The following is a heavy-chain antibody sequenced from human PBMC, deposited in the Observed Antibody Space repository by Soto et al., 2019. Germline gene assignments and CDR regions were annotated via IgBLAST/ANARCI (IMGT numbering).Heavy chain of an antibody. D-gene: IGHD6-13*01. Sequence: GASVKVSCKASGYTFTSYYMHWVRQAPGQGLEWMGIINPSGGSTSYAQKFQGRVTMTRDTSTSTVYMELSSLRSEDTAVYYCARVMNLRVRGYSSSWYRYWGQGTLVTVSS. V-gene: IGHV1-46*01. J-gene: IGHJ4*02. CDR1: GYTFTSYY. CDR3: ARVMNLRVRGYSSSWYRY. CDR2: INPSGGST.